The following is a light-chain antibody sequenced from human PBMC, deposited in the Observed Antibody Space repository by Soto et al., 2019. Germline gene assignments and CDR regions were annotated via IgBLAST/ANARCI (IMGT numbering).Light chain of an antibody. CDR2: DTS. CDR3: QQSDNLPLT. CDR1: QDISNY. V-gene: IGKV1-33*01. J-gene: IGKJ4*01. Sequence: DIQMTQSPSSLSASVGDKVTITCQASQDISNYLNWYQQKPGKAPKLLIYDTSILETGVPSRFSGRGSGTDFTSAISTLQPEDIATYYCQQSDNLPLTFGGGTRVQI.